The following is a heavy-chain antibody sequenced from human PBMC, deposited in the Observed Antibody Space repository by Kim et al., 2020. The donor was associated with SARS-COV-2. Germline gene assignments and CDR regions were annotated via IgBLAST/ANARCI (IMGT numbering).Heavy chain of an antibody. CDR2: ISYDGSNK. V-gene: IGHV3-30*18. CDR1: GFTFSSYG. CDR3: AKESGSGSYYAWTYYYYGMDV. Sequence: GGSLRLSCAASGFTFSSYGMHWVRQAPGKGLEGVAVISYDGSNKYYADSVKGRFTISRDNSKNTLYLQMNSLRAEDTAVYYCAKESGSGSYYAWTYYYYGMDVWGQGTTVNVSS. D-gene: IGHD3-10*01. J-gene: IGHJ6*02.